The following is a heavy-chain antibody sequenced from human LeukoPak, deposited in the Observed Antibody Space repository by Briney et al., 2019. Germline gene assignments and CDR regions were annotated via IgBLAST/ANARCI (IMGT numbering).Heavy chain of an antibody. Sequence: GGSLRLSCAASGFTFSSYAMHWVRQAPGKGLEWVAVISYDESNKYYADSVKGRFTISRDNSKNTLYLQMNSLRAEDTAVYYCARGSGSVVVPAAPPYNWFDPWGQGTLVTVSS. V-gene: IGHV3-30*01. CDR3: ARGSGSVVVPAAPPYNWFDP. CDR1: GFTFSSYA. J-gene: IGHJ5*02. CDR2: ISYDESNK. D-gene: IGHD2-2*01.